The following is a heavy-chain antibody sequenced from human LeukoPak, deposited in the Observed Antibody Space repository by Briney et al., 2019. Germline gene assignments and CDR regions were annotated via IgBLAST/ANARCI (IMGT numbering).Heavy chain of an antibody. J-gene: IGHJ4*02. CDR3: AKDTPYCSSTSCYSYYFDY. Sequence: GGSLRLSCAASGFTFSSYAMSWVRQAPGKGLEWVSAISGSGGSTYYADSVEGRFTISRDNSKNTLYLQMNSLRAEDTAVYYCAKDTPYCSSTSCYSYYFDYWGQGTLVTVSS. V-gene: IGHV3-23*01. D-gene: IGHD2-2*01. CDR2: ISGSGGST. CDR1: GFTFSSYA.